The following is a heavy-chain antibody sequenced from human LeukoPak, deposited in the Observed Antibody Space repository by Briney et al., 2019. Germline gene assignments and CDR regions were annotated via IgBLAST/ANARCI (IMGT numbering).Heavy chain of an antibody. CDR3: ARMESSSGWYSGGYFQH. CDR1: GFTFSSYE. J-gene: IGHJ1*01. CDR2: ISSSGSTI. V-gene: IGHV3-48*03. D-gene: IGHD6-19*01. Sequence: GGSLRLSCAASGFTFSSYEMNWVRQAPGKGLEWVSYISSSGSTIYYADSVKGRFTISRDNAKNSLYLQMNSLRAEDTAVYYCARMESSSGWYSGGYFQHWGQGTLVTVSS.